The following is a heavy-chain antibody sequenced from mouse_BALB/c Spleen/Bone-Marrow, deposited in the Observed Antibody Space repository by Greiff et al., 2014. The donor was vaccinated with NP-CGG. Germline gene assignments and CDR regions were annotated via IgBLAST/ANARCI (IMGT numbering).Heavy chain of an antibody. J-gene: IGHJ1*01. Sequence: VQLQQSGTVLARPGASVKMSCKASDYTFTSYGMHWLKQRPGQVLEWIGAFYLGISDISYNQKFKGKAELTAVTSTSTAYMDLSSLTNEDSAVYYCTLAYFGQGDWFFDVWGAGTTVTVSS. D-gene: IGHD2-10*01. CDR1: DYTFTSYG. V-gene: IGHV1-5*01. CDR2: FYLGISDI. CDR3: TLAYFGQGDWFFDV.